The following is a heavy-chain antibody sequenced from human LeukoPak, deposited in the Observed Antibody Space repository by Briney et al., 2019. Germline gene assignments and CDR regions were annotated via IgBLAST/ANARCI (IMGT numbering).Heavy chain of an antibody. V-gene: IGHV3-33*01. CDR2: IWYGGSNK. Sequence: GSLRLSCAASGFTFSSYGMHWVRQAPGKGLEWVAVIWYGGSNKYYADSVKGRFTISRDNSKNTLYLQMNSLRAEDTAVYYCARGNVVLRYFDWLFHYWGQGTLVTVSS. CDR3: ARGNVVLRYFDWLFHY. J-gene: IGHJ4*02. D-gene: IGHD3-9*01. CDR1: GFTFSSYG.